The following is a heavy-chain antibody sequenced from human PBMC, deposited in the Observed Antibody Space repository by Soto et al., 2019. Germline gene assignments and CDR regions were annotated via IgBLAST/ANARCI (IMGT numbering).Heavy chain of an antibody. CDR1: GFTFSSYA. J-gene: IGHJ4*02. V-gene: IGHV3-23*01. CDR3: AKEQTPTGLLYYFDY. CDR2: ISGSGGST. Sequence: VGSLSPSCAASGFTFSSYAMSWVRPAPGKGLEWVSAISGSGGSTYYADSVKGRFTISRDNSKNTLYLQMNSLRAEDTAVYYCAKEQTPTGLLYYFDYWGQGTLVNVSS. D-gene: IGHD3-9*01.